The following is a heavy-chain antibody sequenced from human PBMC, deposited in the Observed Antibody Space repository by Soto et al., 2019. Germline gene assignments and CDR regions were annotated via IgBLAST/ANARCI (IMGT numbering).Heavy chain of an antibody. V-gene: IGHV6-1*01. Sequence: SQTLSLTCAISGDSVSSNSAAWNWIRQYPSRGLEWLGRTYYRSKWYNDYAVSVKSRITINPDTSKNQFYLQLNPVTPEDTAVYYCARDPCRIVVVPAASYYGMDVWAQGTTVTVSS. CDR1: GDSVSSNSAA. J-gene: IGHJ6*02. CDR3: ARDPCRIVVVPAASYYGMDV. CDR2: TYYRSKWYN. D-gene: IGHD2-2*01.